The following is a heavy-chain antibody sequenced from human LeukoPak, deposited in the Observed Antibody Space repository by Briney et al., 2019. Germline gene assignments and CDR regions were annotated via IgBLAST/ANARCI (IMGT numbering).Heavy chain of an antibody. J-gene: IGHJ3*02. D-gene: IGHD4-23*01. CDR2: IYYSGST. Sequence: SETLSLTCTVSGGSISSSSYYWGWIRQPPGKGLEWIGYIYYSGSTNYNPSLKSRVTISVDTSKNQFSLKLSSVTAADTAVYYCASAWAGIRWRDAFDIWGQGTMVTVSS. CDR3: ASAWAGIRWRDAFDI. CDR1: GGSISSSSYY. V-gene: IGHV4-61*05.